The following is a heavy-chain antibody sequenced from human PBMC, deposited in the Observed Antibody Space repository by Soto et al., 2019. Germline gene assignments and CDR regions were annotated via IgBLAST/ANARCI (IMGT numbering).Heavy chain of an antibody. D-gene: IGHD6-6*01. Sequence: EVQLVESGGGLVKPGGSLRLSCAASGFTFSSYSMNWVRQAPGKGLEWVSSISSSSSYIYYADSVKGRFTISRDNAKNSLYLQMNSLRAEDTAVYYCARERSLMSSIAARYWFDPWGQGTLVTVSS. J-gene: IGHJ5*02. CDR2: ISSSSSYI. V-gene: IGHV3-21*01. CDR3: ARERSLMSSIAARYWFDP. CDR1: GFTFSSYS.